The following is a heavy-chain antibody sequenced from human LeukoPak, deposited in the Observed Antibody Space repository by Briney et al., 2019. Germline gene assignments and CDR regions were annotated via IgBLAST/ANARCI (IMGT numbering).Heavy chain of an antibody. CDR2: IWYDGSNK. CDR1: GFTFSSYG. CDR3: ARDSLARGPPETNIDY. V-gene: IGHV3-33*01. J-gene: IGHJ4*02. Sequence: SGGSLRLSCAASGFTFSSYGMHWVRQAPGKGLEWVAVIWYDGSNKYYADSVKGRFTISRDNSKNTLYLQMNSLRAEDTAVYYCARDSLARGPPETNIDYWGQGTLVTVSS. D-gene: IGHD3-10*01.